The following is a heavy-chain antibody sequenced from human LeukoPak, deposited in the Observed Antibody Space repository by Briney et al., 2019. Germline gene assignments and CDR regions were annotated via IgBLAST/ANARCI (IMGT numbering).Heavy chain of an antibody. CDR2: IDRDGAPR. Sequence: GGSLRLSCAASGFIFNDYWMLWVRQVPGRGLVWVSRIDRDGAPRIYADSVKGRFTVSRDNARKALYLQMNSLKEEDTAIYYCVASRWSGALDFWGQGSLVTVSS. D-gene: IGHD3-3*01. CDR3: VASRWSGALDF. CDR1: GFIFNDYW. V-gene: IGHV3-74*01. J-gene: IGHJ4*02.